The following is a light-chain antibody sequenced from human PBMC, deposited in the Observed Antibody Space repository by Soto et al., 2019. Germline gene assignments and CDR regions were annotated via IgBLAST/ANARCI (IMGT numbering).Light chain of an antibody. V-gene: IGLV1-44*01. CDR2: DTN. CDR3: AAWDDSLNGPV. J-gene: IGLJ2*01. CDR1: SSNIALND. Sequence: QSVLTQPPSASGTPGQTVTISCSGSSSNIALNDVHWYRQLSGTAPQILIYDTNQQATGVPDRFSGSRSGTSASLAIHGLQSEDEADYHCAAWDDSLNGPVFGGGTKLTVL.